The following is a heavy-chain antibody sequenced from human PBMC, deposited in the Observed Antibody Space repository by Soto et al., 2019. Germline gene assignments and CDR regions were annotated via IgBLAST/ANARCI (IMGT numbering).Heavy chain of an antibody. CDR3: ARRNYDFWSGYDHLDY. J-gene: IGHJ4*02. CDR2: IYYSGST. V-gene: IGHV4-59*01. Sequence: SETLSLTCTVSGGSISSYYWSWIRQPPGKGLEWIGYIYYSGSTNYNPSLKSRVTISVDTSKNQFSLKLSSVTAADTAVYYCARRNYDFWSGYDHLDYWGQGTRVTVS. D-gene: IGHD3-3*01. CDR1: GGSISSYY.